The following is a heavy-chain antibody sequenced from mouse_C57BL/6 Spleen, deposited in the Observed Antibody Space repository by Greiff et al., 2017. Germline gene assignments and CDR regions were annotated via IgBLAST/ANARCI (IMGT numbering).Heavy chain of an antibody. D-gene: IGHD2-4*01. CDR2: IYPVSGDI. CDR1: GYTFTDHI. V-gene: IGHV1-11*01. CDR3: VRSYDYDYCAMDY. Sequence: QVQLQQSGAELVSPGASVTLSCKASGYTFTDHIMNWVKQRPGQGLEWIGRIYPVSGDINYNQKFMGKATFSVDRSSSTVYMVLNSLTSEDPAVYYCVRSYDYDYCAMDYWGQGTSVTVSS. J-gene: IGHJ4*01.